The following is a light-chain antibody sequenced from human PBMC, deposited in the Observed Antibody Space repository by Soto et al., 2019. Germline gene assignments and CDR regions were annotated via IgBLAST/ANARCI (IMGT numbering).Light chain of an antibody. Sequence: QSVLSQPASVSRSRGQSVTISYTGTSSDVGSSHRVSWYQQPPGTAPKVIIYEVNNRPSGVPDRFSGSKSGNTASLTISGLQAEDEADYYCISYTSSSTYVFGTGTKVTVL. J-gene: IGLJ1*01. V-gene: IGLV2-18*02. CDR2: EVN. CDR1: SSDVGSSHR. CDR3: ISYTSSSTYV.